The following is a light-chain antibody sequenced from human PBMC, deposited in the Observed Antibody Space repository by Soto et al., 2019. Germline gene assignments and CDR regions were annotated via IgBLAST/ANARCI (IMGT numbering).Light chain of an antibody. J-gene: IGLJ2*01. V-gene: IGLV1-47*01. CDR1: SSNIGSNY. CDR3: AAWDDSLSGRDVV. CDR2: RNN. Sequence: QSVLTQPPSASGTPGQRVTISCSGSSSNIGSNYVYWYQQLPGTAPKLLIYRNNQWPSGVPDRFSGSKSGTSASLAISGLRSEDEADYYCAAWDDSLSGRDVVFGGGTKLTVL.